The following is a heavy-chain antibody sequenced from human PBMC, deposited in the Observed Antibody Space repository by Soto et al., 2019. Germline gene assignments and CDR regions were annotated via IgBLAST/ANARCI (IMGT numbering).Heavy chain of an antibody. Sequence: QVQLVESGGGVVQPGKSLRLSCAASGFTFSSYGMHWVRQAPGKGLEWVAVIWSDGSNQDYAHSVKGRFTISRDTSMNTLYLQMNSLRAEDTAVYYCARDKGLAHIDDWGQGTLLTVSS. J-gene: IGHJ4*02. CDR1: GFTFSSYG. V-gene: IGHV3-33*01. CDR3: ARDKGLAHIDD. CDR2: IWSDGSNQ. D-gene: IGHD3-16*01.